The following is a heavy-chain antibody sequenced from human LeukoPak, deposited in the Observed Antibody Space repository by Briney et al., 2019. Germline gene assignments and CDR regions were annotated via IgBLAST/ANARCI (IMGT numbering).Heavy chain of an antibody. V-gene: IGHV3-23*01. J-gene: IGHJ4*02. D-gene: IGHD3-22*01. Sequence: GGSLRLSCAASGFTFDVSAMNWVRQAPGKGLEWVSASGNAGDTYYADSVKGRFTISRDNSKKMLFLQMTSLRAEDTAVYYCAKKTPGNYRYDYWGQGTLVTVSP. CDR2: SGNAGDT. CDR3: AKKTPGNYRYDY. CDR1: GFTFDVSA.